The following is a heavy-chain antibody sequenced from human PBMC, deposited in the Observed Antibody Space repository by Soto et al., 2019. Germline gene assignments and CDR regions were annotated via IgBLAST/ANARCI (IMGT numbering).Heavy chain of an antibody. Sequence: SQTLSLTCAISGDSVSSNSAAWNWIRQSPSRGLEWLGRTYYRSKWYNDYAVSVKSRITINPDTSKNQFSLQLNSVTPEDTAVYYCARDRYCSSTSCYYYYYGMDVWGQGTTVNVSS. CDR3: ARDRYCSSTSCYYYYYGMDV. CDR2: TYYRSKWYN. D-gene: IGHD2-2*01. J-gene: IGHJ6*02. V-gene: IGHV6-1*01. CDR1: GDSVSSNSAA.